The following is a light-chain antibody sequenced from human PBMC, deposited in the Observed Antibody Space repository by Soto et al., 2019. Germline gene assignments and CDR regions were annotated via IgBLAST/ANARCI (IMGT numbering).Light chain of an antibody. CDR3: AAWDDSLSGYV. CDR2: TNS. Sequence: QSVLTQPPSASGTPGQRVTISCSGSSSNLGTNYVYWYQQLPGTAPKLLIYTNSQRPSGVPDRFSGSKSGTSASLAISGPRSEDEADYYCAAWDDSLSGYVFGTGTKLTVL. J-gene: IGLJ1*01. CDR1: SSNLGTNY. V-gene: IGLV1-47*02.